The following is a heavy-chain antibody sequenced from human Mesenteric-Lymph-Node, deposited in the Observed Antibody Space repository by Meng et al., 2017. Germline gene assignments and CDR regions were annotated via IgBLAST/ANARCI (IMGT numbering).Heavy chain of an antibody. Sequence: SETLSLTCTVSGGSISSSSYYWGWIRQPPGKGLEWIGSIYYSGSTYYNPSLKSRVTISVDTSKNQFSLKLSSVTAADTAVYYCARDGGSGSYSNAFDIWGQGTMVTVSS. CDR1: GGSISSSSYY. CDR3: ARDGGSGSYSNAFDI. D-gene: IGHD3-10*01. J-gene: IGHJ3*02. CDR2: IYYSGST. V-gene: IGHV4-39*07.